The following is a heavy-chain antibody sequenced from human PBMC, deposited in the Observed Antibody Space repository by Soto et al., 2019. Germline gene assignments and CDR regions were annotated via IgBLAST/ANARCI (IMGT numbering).Heavy chain of an antibody. CDR1: GYTFTSYD. V-gene: IGHV1-8*01. J-gene: IGHJ6*02. Sequence: AASVKVSCKASGYTFTSYDINWVRQATGQGLEWMGWMNPNSGNTGYAQKFQGRVTMTRNTSISTAYMELSSLRSEDTAVYYCARLVVVPAAIHYYYYYGMDVWGQGTTVTVSS. CDR3: ARLVVVPAAIHYYYYYGMDV. D-gene: IGHD2-2*02. CDR2: MNPNSGNT.